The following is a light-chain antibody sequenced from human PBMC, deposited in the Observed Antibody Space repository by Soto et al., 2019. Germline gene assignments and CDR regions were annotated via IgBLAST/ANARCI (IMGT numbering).Light chain of an antibody. CDR1: QSVSNSY. CDR2: GAS. V-gene: IGKV3-20*01. CDR3: QQYNNWPLT. Sequence: EIVLTQSPGTLSLSPGERATLSCRASQSVSNSYLAWYQQKPGQAPRLLIYGASSRATGIPDRFSGSGSGTDFTLTISRLEPEDFAVYYCQQYNNWPLTFGGGTKVDIK. J-gene: IGKJ4*01.